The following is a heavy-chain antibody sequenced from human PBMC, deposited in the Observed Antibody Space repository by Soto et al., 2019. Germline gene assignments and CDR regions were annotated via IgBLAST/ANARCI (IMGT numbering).Heavy chain of an antibody. V-gene: IGHV3-23*01. J-gene: IGHJ5*02. Sequence: EVQLFESGGGFVESGGSLRLSCAASGFIFHDYAMSWVRQAPGKGLEWVSTITSSDDITYSADSVRGRVTISRDNSANSPFLILSDLRVDHTATYYCAKGDASGSFDHSRGYSTPDHWGLGTLVTVSS. CDR1: GFIFHDYA. D-gene: IGHD3-3*01. CDR3: AKGDASGSFDHSRGYSTPDH. CDR2: ITSSDDIT.